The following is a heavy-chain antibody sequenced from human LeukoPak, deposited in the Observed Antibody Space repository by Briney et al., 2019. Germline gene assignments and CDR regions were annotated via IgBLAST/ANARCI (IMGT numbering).Heavy chain of an antibody. CDR2: IIPIFGTA. J-gene: IGHJ4*02. CDR1: GGTFSSYA. CDR3: ARSPIHCSSTSCYVPLDY. V-gene: IGHV1-69*01. Sequence: SVKVSCKASGGTFSSYAISWVRQAPGQGLEWMGGIIPIFGTANYAQKFQGRVTITADESTSTAYMELSSLRSEDTAVYYCARSPIHCSSTSCYVPLDYWDQGTLVTVSS. D-gene: IGHD2-2*01.